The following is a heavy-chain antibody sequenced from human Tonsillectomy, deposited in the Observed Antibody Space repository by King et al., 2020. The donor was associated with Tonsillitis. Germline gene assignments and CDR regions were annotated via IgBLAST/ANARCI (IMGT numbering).Heavy chain of an antibody. CDR1: GFSLSSSGVS. CDR3: SHCVPGVPPHYFDY. J-gene: IGHJ4*02. V-gene: IGHV2-5*01. Sequence: TLKESGPTLVKPTQTLTLTCSFSGFSLSSSGVSMGWIRQPPGKALEWLALIFWNDARRYNPSLKSRLTITKDTSENKVVLTMTNMDRLATATYYCSHCVPGVPPHYFDYWGQGILVTVSS. CDR2: IFWNDAR.